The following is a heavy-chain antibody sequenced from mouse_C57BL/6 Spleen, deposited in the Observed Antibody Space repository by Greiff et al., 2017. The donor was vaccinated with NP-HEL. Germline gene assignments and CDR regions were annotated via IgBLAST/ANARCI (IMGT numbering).Heavy chain of an antibody. V-gene: IGHV1-26*01. J-gene: IGHJ2*01. Sequence: VQLQQSGPELVKPGASVKISCKASGYTFTDYYMNWVKQSHGKSLEWIGDINPNNGGTSYNQKFKGKATLTVDKSSSTAYMELRSLTSEDSAVYYCARRRAGAYFDYWGQGTTLTVSS. CDR2: INPNNGGT. CDR1: GYTFTDYY. D-gene: IGHD3-3*01. CDR3: ARRRAGAYFDY.